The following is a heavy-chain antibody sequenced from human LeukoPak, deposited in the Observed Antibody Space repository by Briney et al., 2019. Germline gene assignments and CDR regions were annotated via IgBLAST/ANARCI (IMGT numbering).Heavy chain of an antibody. D-gene: IGHD2-15*01. CDR1: GFSFSSYG. Sequence: GGSLRLSCAASGFSFSSYGMHWVRQAPGKGLERMAIISYDGSNKYYADSVKGRFTISRDNSRNTLYLQVNSPSAEDTAVYYCAKVIVGAAGYFYGLDVWGQGTTVTVSS. CDR2: ISYDGSNK. V-gene: IGHV3-30*18. CDR3: AKVIVGAAGYFYGLDV. J-gene: IGHJ6*02.